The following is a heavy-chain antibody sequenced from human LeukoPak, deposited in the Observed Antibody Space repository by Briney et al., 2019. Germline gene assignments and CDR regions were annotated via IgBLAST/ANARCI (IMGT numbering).Heavy chain of an antibody. CDR2: ISYDGSNK. D-gene: IGHD5-18*01. V-gene: IGHV3-30*14. CDR3: ARDLYDRSYGNWFDP. J-gene: IGHJ5*02. CDR1: GFTFSSYA. Sequence: PGGSLRLSCAASGFTFSSYAMHWVRQAPGEGLEWVAVISYDGSNKYYADSVKGRFTISRHNSKNTLYLQMNSLRAEDTAVYYCARDLYDRSYGNWFDPWGQGTLVTVSS.